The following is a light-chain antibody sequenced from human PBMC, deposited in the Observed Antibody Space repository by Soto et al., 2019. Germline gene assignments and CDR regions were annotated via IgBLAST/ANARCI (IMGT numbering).Light chain of an antibody. CDR2: GVS. CDR1: QSLSSNY. V-gene: IGKV3-20*01. J-gene: IGKJ5*01. CDR3: QQYVSAPIT. Sequence: EIVLTQSPCTLSLSPGERATLSCRASQSLSSNYLAWYQQKPGQAPRLLIYGVSSRATGVPVSFSGSGSGTDFTLTISRLEPEDFAVYYCQQYVSAPITFGQGTRLEI.